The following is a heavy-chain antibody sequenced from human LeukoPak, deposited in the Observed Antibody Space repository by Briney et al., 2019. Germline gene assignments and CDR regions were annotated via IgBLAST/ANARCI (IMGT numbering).Heavy chain of an antibody. J-gene: IGHJ6*02. CDR2: ISYDGSNK. CDR1: GFTFSSYA. Sequence: GGSLRLSCAASGFTFSSYAMHWVRQAPGKGLEWVAVISYDGSNKYYADSVKGRFTISRDNSKNTLYLRMNSLRAEDTAVYYCARGVAYSSGWYWTGSYYYGMDVWGQGTTVTVSS. V-gene: IGHV3-30-3*01. CDR3: ARGVAYSSGWYWTGSYYYGMDV. D-gene: IGHD6-19*01.